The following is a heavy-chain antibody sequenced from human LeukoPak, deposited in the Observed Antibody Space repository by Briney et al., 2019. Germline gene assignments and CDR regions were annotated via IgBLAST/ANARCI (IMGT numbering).Heavy chain of an antibody. V-gene: IGHV3-23*01. Sequence: GGSLRLSCAASGFTFSSYAMSWVRQAPGKGLEWVSAISGSGGSTYYADSVKGRFTISRDNSENTLYLQMNSLRAEDTAVYYCAKEGAYSSGWQHYYFDYWGQGTLVTVSS. CDR1: GFTFSSYA. CDR2: ISGSGGST. J-gene: IGHJ4*02. CDR3: AKEGAYSSGWQHYYFDY. D-gene: IGHD6-19*01.